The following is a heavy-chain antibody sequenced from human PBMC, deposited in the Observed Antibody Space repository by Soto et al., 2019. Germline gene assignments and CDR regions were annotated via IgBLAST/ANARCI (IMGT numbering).Heavy chain of an antibody. CDR1: GGTFSSYT. J-gene: IGHJ4*02. Sequence: SVKVSCKASGGTFSSYTISWVRQAPGQGLEWMGRIIPILGIANYAQKFQGRVTITADKSTSTAYMELSSLRSEDTAVYYCARNYYDSSGYPTPSDYWGQGTLVTVS. CDR2: IIPILGIA. V-gene: IGHV1-69*02. CDR3: ARNYYDSSGYPTPSDY. D-gene: IGHD3-22*01.